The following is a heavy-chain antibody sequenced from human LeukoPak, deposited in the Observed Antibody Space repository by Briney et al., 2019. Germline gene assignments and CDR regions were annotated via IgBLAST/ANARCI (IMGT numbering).Heavy chain of an antibody. D-gene: IGHD4-17*01. CDR3: AREGVGNYGDYNAFDI. J-gene: IGHJ3*02. CDR2: ISSGGDYT. CDR1: GFTFNNYA. Sequence: PGGSLRLSCAASGFTFNNYAMSWVRQAPGRGLEWVSAISSGGDYTNSADSVKGRFTISRDNSKNTLYLQMNSLRAEDTAVYYCAREGVGNYGDYNAFDIWGQGTMVTVSS. V-gene: IGHV3-23*01.